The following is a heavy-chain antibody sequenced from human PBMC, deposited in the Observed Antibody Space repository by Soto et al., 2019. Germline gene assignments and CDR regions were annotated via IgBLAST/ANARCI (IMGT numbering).Heavy chain of an antibody. V-gene: IGHV1-18*01. Sequence: GASVKVSCKASGYTFSSYGISWVREAPGQGLEWMGWISGYNGNTNYAQKLQGRVTMTTDTSTSTAYTEMRSLRSDDTAMYYCARERQPLWFSSWYFDLWGRAPLVTVSS. J-gene: IGHJ2*01. CDR2: ISGYNGNT. D-gene: IGHD3-10*01. CDR1: GYTFSSYG. CDR3: ARERQPLWFSSWYFDL.